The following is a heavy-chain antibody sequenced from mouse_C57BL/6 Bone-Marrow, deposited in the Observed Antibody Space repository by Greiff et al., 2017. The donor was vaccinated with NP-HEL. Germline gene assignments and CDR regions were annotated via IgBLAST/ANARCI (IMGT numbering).Heavy chain of an antibody. CDR1: GFTFSDYY. V-gene: IGHV5-12*01. CDR3: AKHDYDGLDY. Sequence: DVQLVESGGGLVQPGGSLKLSCAASGFTFSDYYMYWVRQTPEKRLEWVAYISNGGGSTYYPDTVKGRFTISRDNAKNTLYLKMSRLKSEDTAMYYCAKHDYDGLDYWGQGTTLTVSS. CDR2: ISNGGGST. J-gene: IGHJ2*01. D-gene: IGHD2-4*01.